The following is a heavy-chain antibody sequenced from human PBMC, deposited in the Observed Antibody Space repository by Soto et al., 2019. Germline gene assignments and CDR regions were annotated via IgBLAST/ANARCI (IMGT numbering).Heavy chain of an antibody. Sequence: EVQLVESGGGLVKPGGSLRLSCAGSGFTFSSYSMNWVRQAPGKGLDLVSSISSSSSYIYYADSVKGQFTISRYNAKNSLYLQMNSLRAEDTAVYYCARDHVLRFLESRRDAFDIWGQGTMVTVSS. CDR3: ARDHVLRFLESRRDAFDI. V-gene: IGHV3-21*01. CDR1: GFTFSSYS. CDR2: ISSSSSYI. D-gene: IGHD3-3*01. J-gene: IGHJ3*02.